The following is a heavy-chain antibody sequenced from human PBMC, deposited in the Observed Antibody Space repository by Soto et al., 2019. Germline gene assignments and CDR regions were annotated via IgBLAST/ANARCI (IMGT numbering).Heavy chain of an antibody. V-gene: IGHV3-23*01. Sequence: EVQLLESGGGLVQPGGSLRLSCAASGFTFSSYATAWVRQAPGEGLEWVSAINPSGTDTFYADSVRGRFTIFRDTSKNTLYLQMNSLRAGDTAVYYCAKRSGTYGPFDSWGQGALVTVSS. CDR3: AKRSGTYGPFDS. CDR1: GFTFSSYA. D-gene: IGHD3-10*01. CDR2: INPSGTDT. J-gene: IGHJ4*02.